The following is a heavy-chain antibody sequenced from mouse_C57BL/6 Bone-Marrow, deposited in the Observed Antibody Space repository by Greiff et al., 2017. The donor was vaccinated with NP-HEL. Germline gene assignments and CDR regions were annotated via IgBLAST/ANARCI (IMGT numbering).Heavy chain of an antibody. CDR1: GYTFTDHT. CDR2: IYPRDGST. J-gene: IGHJ2*01. V-gene: IGHV1-78*01. Sequence: QVQLQQSDAELVKPGASVKISCKVSGYTFTDHTIPGMKQRPEQGLEWIGYIYPRDGSTKYNEKLKGKATLTADKSSSTAYMQLNSLTSEDSAVYFCARRMDYGSRKEDYFDYWGQGTTLTVSS. CDR3: ARRMDYGSRKEDYFDY. D-gene: IGHD1-1*01.